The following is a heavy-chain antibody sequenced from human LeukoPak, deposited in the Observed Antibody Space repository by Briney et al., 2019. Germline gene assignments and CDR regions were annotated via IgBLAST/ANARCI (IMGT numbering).Heavy chain of an antibody. Sequence: GGSLGLSCAASGFTFSSYWMHWVRQAPGKGLVWVSRINSDGSSTSYADSVKGRFIISRDNAKNTLYLQMNSLRAEDTAVYYCARGRNNWNSLMSYWGQGTLVTVSS. CDR1: GFTFSSYW. D-gene: IGHD1-7*01. CDR2: INSDGSST. J-gene: IGHJ4*02. V-gene: IGHV3-74*01. CDR3: ARGRNNWNSLMSY.